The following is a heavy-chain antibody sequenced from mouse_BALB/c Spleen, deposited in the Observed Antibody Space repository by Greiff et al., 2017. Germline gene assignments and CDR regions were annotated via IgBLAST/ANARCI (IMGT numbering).Heavy chain of an antibody. D-gene: IGHD1-1*01. V-gene: IGHV1S137*01. CDR1: GYTFTDYA. Sequence: VKLVESGAELVRPGVSVKISCKGSGYTFTDYAMHWVKQSHAKSLEWIGVISTYYGDASYNQKFKGKATMTVDKSSSTAYMELARLTSEDSAIYYCARRYYGSSYAMDYWGQGTSVTVSS. CDR2: ISTYYGDA. CDR3: ARRYYGSSYAMDY. J-gene: IGHJ4*01.